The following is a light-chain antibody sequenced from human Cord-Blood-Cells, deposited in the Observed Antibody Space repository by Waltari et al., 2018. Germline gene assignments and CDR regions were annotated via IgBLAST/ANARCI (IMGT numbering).Light chain of an antibody. Sequence: EIVLTQTPGTLSLSPGERDTLSCRASRSVSSSYLAWYQQKPGQAPRLLIYGASSRATGIPDRFSGSGSGTDFTLTISRLEPEDFAVYYCQQYCSSPALTFGGGTKVEIK. V-gene: IGKV3-20*01. J-gene: IGKJ4*01. CDR1: RSVSSSY. CDR2: GAS. CDR3: QQYCSSPALT.